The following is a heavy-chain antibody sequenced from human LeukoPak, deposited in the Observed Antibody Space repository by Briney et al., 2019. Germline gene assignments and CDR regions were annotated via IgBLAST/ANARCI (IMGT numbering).Heavy chain of an antibody. Sequence: GGSLRLSCAASGFTFSSYWLSWVRQAPGKGLEWVANIKRDGSEEYYVGSVKGRFSISRDNAKNSLYLQMNSLRAEDTAVYYCAKYYYDSSGYYYVFGYWGQGTLVTVSS. CDR1: GFTFSSYW. CDR3: AKYYYDSSGYYYVFGY. D-gene: IGHD3-22*01. V-gene: IGHV3-7*02. J-gene: IGHJ4*02. CDR2: IKRDGSEE.